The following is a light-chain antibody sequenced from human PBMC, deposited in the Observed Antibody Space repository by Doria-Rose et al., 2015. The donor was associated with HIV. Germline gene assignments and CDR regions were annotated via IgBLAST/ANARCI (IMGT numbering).Light chain of an antibody. CDR3: QQTYSFPYS. J-gene: IGKJ2*01. V-gene: IGKV1-39*01. CDR2: TAT. Sequence: DRVTITCRASQGITSNLNWYQQKAGKAPKLLIFTATTLQSGVPSRFSGGGSGTDLTLTISSLQPEDFATYYCQQTYSFPYSFGQGTKLDIE. CDR1: QGITSN.